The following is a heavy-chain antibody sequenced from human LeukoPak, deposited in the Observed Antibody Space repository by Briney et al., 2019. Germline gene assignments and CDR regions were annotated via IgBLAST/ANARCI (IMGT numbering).Heavy chain of an antibody. CDR2: IRYDGSNK. Sequence: GGSLRLSCAASGFTFSSYAMHWVRQAPGKGLEWVAFIRYDGSNKYYADSVKGRFTISRDNSKNTLYLQMNSLRAEDTAVYYCAKDSGDPQRVNGYPDYWGQGTLVTVSS. D-gene: IGHD3-10*01. CDR3: AKDSGDPQRVNGYPDY. J-gene: IGHJ4*02. V-gene: IGHV3-30*02. CDR1: GFTFSSYA.